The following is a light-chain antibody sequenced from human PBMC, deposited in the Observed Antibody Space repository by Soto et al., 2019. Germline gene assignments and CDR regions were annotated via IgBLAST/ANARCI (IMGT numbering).Light chain of an antibody. V-gene: IGKV3-20*01. CDR3: QHFGNSPQT. CDR2: AAS. CDR1: QSINSNY. Sequence: EIVLTQSPGTLSLSAGERATLSCRASQSINSNYFAWYQQKPGQAPRLLIYAASSRATGIPDRFSGSGSGTDFTLTINRLEPEDFAVYYCQHFGNSPQTFGQGTKVEIK. J-gene: IGKJ1*01.